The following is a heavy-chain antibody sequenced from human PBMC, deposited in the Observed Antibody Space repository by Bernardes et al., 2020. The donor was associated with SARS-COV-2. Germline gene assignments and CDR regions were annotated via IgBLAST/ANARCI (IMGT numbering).Heavy chain of an antibody. CDR2: ISGSGGST. V-gene: IGHV3-23*01. CDR1: GFTFSSYA. Sequence: GGSLRLSCAASGFTFSSYAMSWVRQAPGKGLEWVSAISGSGGSTYYADSVKGRFTISRDNSKNTLYLQMNSLRAEDTAVYYCAKGRYYYDSSGYYYSYWGQGTLVTVSS. CDR3: AKGRYYYDSSGYYYSY. J-gene: IGHJ4*02. D-gene: IGHD3-22*01.